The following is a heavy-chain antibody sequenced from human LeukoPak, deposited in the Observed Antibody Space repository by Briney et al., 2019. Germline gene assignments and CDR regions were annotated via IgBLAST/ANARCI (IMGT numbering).Heavy chain of an antibody. J-gene: IGHJ6*02. CDR2: INQNGDDT. CDR3: SRDSLSSCGGDCYSGLDV. V-gene: IGHV3-7*01. Sequence: GGSLRLSCAASGFSFSSHWMSWVRQAPGKGLEWVANINQNGDDTKYGDSVKGRFTISRDNAKNTLYLQMNSLRAEDTAVYYCSRDSLSSCGGDCYSGLDVWGQGTTVTVSS. D-gene: IGHD2-21*02. CDR1: GFSFSSHW.